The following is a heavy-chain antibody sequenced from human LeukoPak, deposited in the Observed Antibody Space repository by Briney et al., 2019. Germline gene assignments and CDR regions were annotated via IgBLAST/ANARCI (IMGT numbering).Heavy chain of an antibody. CDR2: IDPSDSYT. CDR1: GYSFTSYW. V-gene: IGHV5-10-1*01. J-gene: IGHJ4*02. CDR3: ASEYCSGGNCYFDY. Sequence: GESLKISCKGSGYSFTSYWISWVRQMPGKGLEWMGRIDPSDSYTNYSPSFQGHVTISADKSISTAYLQWSSLRASDTAIYYCASEYCSGGNCYFDYWGQGTLVTVSS. D-gene: IGHD2-15*01.